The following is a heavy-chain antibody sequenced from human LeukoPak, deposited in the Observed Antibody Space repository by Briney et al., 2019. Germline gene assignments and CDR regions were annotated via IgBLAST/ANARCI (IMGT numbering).Heavy chain of an antibody. CDR2: INPNSGGT. CDR3: ARGSYNSSSDVDY. J-gene: IGHJ4*02. Sequence: ASLKVSCKVSGYTFTAYHMHWVRQAPGQGPEWMGWINPNSGGTNYAQKFQGRVTMTRDTYITTAYMELSSLRSDDTAVYYCARGSYNSSSDVDYWGQGTLVTVSS. V-gene: IGHV1-2*02. CDR1: GYTFTAYH. D-gene: IGHD6-6*01.